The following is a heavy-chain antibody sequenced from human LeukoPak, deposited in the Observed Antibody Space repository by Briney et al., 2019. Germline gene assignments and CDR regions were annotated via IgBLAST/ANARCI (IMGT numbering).Heavy chain of an antibody. J-gene: IGHJ5*02. CDR1: GYTFTGYY. CDR3: AREEPCSSTSCYFSA. Sequence: ASVKVSCKASGYTFTGYYMHWVRQAPGQGLEWMGWINPNSGGTNYAQKFQGRVTMTRDTSISTAYMELSRLRSDDTAVYYCAREEPCSSTSCYFSAWGQGTLVTVSS. D-gene: IGHD2-2*01. CDR2: INPNSGGT. V-gene: IGHV1-2*02.